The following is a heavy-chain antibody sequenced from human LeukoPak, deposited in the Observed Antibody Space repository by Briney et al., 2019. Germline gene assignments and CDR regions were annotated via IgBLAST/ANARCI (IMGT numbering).Heavy chain of an antibody. J-gene: IGHJ3*02. CDR1: GFTFSSYA. Sequence: GGSLRLSCAASGFTFSSYAMSWVRQAPGKGLEWVSAISGSGGSTYYADSVKGRFTISRDNSKNTLYLQMNSLRAEDTAVYYCAKIIGSGSYYNLGAFDIWGQGTMVTVSS. V-gene: IGHV3-23*01. CDR3: AKIIGSGSYYNLGAFDI. CDR2: ISGSGGST. D-gene: IGHD3-10*01.